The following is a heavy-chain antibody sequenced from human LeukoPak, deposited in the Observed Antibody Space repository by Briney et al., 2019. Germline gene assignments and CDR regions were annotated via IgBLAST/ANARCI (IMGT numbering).Heavy chain of an antibody. J-gene: IGHJ5*02. CDR3: ARAGASGWYAAGWFDP. V-gene: IGHV3-74*01. D-gene: IGHD6-13*01. CDR1: GFPFNNYW. Sequence: PGGCLRLSCAASGFPFNNYWIHWVRQAPGKGLMWVSSINTDGRTTRYAASVQGRFTISRDNAKNTLSLQMNSLRDDDTAVYYCARAGASGWYAAGWFDPWGQGTLVTVSS. CDR2: INTDGRTT.